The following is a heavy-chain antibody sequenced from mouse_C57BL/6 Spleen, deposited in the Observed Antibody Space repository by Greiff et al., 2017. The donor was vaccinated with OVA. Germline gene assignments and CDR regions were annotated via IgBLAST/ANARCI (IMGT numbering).Heavy chain of an antibody. Sequence: EVQLQQSGPELVKPGASVKISCKASGYTFTDYYMNWVKQSHGKSLEWIGDINPNNGGTSYNQKFKGKATLTVDKSSSTAYMELRSLTSEDSAVYYCAVGLYWYFDVWGTGTTVTVSS. V-gene: IGHV1-26*01. J-gene: IGHJ1*03. CDR3: AVGLYWYFDV. CDR2: INPNNGGT. CDR1: GYTFTDYY.